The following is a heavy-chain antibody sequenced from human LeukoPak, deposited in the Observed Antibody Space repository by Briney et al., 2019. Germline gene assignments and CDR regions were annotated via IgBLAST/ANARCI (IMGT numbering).Heavy chain of an antibody. V-gene: IGHV4-59*01. D-gene: IGHD6-19*01. CDR1: GGSISSYY. CDR3: ARAHVQWLVPRWFDP. CDR2: TYYSGST. J-gene: IGHJ5*02. Sequence: SETLSLTCTVSGGSISSYYWSWIRQPPGKGLEWIGYTYYSGSTNYNPSLKRRVTISVDTSKNQFSLTLSSVTAADTAVYYCARAHVQWLVPRWFDPWGQGTLVTVSS.